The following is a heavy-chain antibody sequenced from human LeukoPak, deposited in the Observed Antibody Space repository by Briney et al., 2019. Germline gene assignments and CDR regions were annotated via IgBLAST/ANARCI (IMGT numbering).Heavy chain of an antibody. CDR3: AKALEGGLQDYYGMDV. CDR1: GFTFSSYA. Sequence: PGGSLRLSCAASGFTFSSYAMSWVRQAPGKGLEWGAVISYDGSNKYYADSVKGRFTISRDNSKNTLYLQMNSLRAEDTAVYYCAKALEGGLQDYYGMDVWGQGTTVTVSS. D-gene: IGHD2-15*01. J-gene: IGHJ6*02. CDR2: ISYDGSNK. V-gene: IGHV3-30*18.